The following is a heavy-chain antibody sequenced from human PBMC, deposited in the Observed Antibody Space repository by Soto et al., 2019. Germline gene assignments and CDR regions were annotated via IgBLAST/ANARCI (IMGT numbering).Heavy chain of an antibody. D-gene: IGHD4-17*01. CDR3: VKDHGGDYGDPLYFFDY. Sequence: DVQLLESGGGLVQPGGSLRLSCAASGFSFSSYAMSWVRQAPGTGLEWVSVISGSGATTFYRESVKGRFTISRDNSKNTVYLQLNSLRAEDTALYYCVKDHGGDYGDPLYFFDYWGQGALVIVSS. CDR2: ISGSGATT. J-gene: IGHJ4*02. CDR1: GFSFSSYA. V-gene: IGHV3-23*01.